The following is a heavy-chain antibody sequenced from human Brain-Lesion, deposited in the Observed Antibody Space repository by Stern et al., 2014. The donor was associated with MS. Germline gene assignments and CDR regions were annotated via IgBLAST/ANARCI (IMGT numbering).Heavy chain of an antibody. D-gene: IGHD3-22*01. CDR1: GYTFTGYY. CDR3: ATYYYDSTGYNDF. CDR2: INPKSGGT. V-gene: IGHV1-2*02. Sequence: QVQLVQSGAEVKKPGASVKVSCKASGYTFTGYYMHWVRQAPGQGLAWMGWINPKSGGTNYAQKFQGRVTMTRDTSINTAYMELSRLRSDDTAVYYCATYYYDSTGYNDFWGQGTLVTVSS. J-gene: IGHJ4*02.